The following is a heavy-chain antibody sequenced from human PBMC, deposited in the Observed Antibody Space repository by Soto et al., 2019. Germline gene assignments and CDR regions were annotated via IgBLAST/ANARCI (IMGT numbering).Heavy chain of an antibody. CDR2: IFSNDEK. CDR3: ARDHGYYPDGFDI. CDR1: GFSLSNARMG. J-gene: IGHJ3*02. D-gene: IGHD4-17*01. Sequence: QVTLKESGPVLVKPTETLTLTCTVSGFSLSNARMGVSWIRQPPRKALEWLAHIFSNDEKSYSTSLKSRLTIFKDTSKSQVVLTMTNMDPVDTATYYCARDHGYYPDGFDIWCQGTMVTVSS. V-gene: IGHV2-26*01.